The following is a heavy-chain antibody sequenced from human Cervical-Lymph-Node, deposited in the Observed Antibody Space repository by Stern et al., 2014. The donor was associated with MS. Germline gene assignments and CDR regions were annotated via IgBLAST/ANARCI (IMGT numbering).Heavy chain of an antibody. D-gene: IGHD6-6*01. CDR2: IYWDDDK. Sequence: QITLKESGPTLVKPTQTLTLTCTFSGFSLSTSGVGGGRIRPPPGKALEWLALIYWDDDKRYSPSLKSRLTITKDTSKNQVVLTMTNLDPVDTATYYCVHGNSRSPFDYWGQGTLVTVSS. CDR1: GFSLSTSGVG. CDR3: VHGNSRSPFDY. J-gene: IGHJ4*02. V-gene: IGHV2-5*02.